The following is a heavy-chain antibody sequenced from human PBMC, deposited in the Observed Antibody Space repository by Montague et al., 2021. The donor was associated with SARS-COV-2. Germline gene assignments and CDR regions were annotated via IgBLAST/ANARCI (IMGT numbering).Heavy chain of an antibody. CDR2: IYTSGST. CDR1: GGSISSGSYY. Sequence: TLFLTCTVSGGSISSGSYYWSWIRQPAGRGLEWIGRIYTSGSTNYNPSLKSRVTISVDTSKNQFSLKLSSVTAAGTAVYYCARVGVGTMVRGVIPAYYYYGMDVWGQGTTVTVSS. V-gene: IGHV4-61*02. D-gene: IGHD3-10*01. CDR3: ARVGVGTMVRGVIPAYYYYGMDV. J-gene: IGHJ6*02.